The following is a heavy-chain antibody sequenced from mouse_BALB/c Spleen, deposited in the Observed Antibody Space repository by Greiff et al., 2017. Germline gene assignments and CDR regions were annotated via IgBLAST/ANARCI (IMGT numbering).Heavy chain of an antibody. CDR2: INPSSGYT. J-gene: IGHJ1*01. D-gene: IGHD2-1*01. CDR3: ARWVWGGNYVYWYFDV. CDR1: GYTFTSYT. V-gene: IGHV1-4*02. Sequence: VQLQQSAAELARPGASVKMSCKASGYTFTSYTMHWVKQRPGQGLEWIGYINPSSGYTEYNQKFKDKTTLTADKSSSTAYMQLSSLTSEDSAVYYCARWVWGGNYVYWYFDVWGAGTTVTVSS.